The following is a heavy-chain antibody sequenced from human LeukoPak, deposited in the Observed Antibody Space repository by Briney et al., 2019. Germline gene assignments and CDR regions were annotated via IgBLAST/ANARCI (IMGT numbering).Heavy chain of an antibody. D-gene: IGHD3-22*01. CDR2: ISYDGSNK. J-gene: IGHJ3*02. CDR1: GFTFSSYA. V-gene: IGHV3-30-3*01. Sequence: GGSLRLSCGASGFTFSSYALHWVRQAPGKGLEWVAVISYDGSNKYYADSVKGRFTISRDNSKNTLYLEMNSLRAEDTAVYYRAKDSPYYYDSSGYLDAFGIWGQGTMVTVSS. CDR3: AKDSPYYYDSSGYLDAFGI.